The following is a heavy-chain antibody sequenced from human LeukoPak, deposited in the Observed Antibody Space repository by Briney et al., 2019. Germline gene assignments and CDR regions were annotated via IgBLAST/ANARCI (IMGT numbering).Heavy chain of an antibody. CDR3: ARDRRNDYGDYVGVYFDY. CDR2: ISSSSSYI. D-gene: IGHD4-17*01. V-gene: IGHV3-21*01. Sequence: GGSLRLSCAASGFTFSSYEMNWVRQAPGKGLEWVSSISSSSSYIYYADSVKGRFTISRDNAKNSLYLQMNSLRAEDTAVYYCARDRRNDYGDYVGVYFDYWGQGTLVTVSS. CDR1: GFTFSSYE. J-gene: IGHJ4*02.